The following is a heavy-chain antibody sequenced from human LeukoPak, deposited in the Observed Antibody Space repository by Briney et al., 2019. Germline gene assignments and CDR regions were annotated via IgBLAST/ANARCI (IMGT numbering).Heavy chain of an antibody. CDR3: ARAQTYGDSRLLLDY. J-gene: IGHJ4*02. CDR1: GFTFSNFD. Sequence: GGSLRLSCAASGFTFSNFDINWVRQAPGKGLEWVSGINWNGGSTGYADSVEGRFTIFRDNAKNSQYLQMNSLRVEDTALYYCARAQTYGDSRLLLDYWGQGTLVTVSS. CDR2: INWNGGST. V-gene: IGHV3-20*04. D-gene: IGHD4-17*01.